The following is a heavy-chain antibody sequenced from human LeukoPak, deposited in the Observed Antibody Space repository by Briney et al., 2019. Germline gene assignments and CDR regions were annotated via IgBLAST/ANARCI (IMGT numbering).Heavy chain of an antibody. J-gene: IGHJ6*04. D-gene: IGHD6-13*01. Sequence: ASVKVSCKASGYTFTSYYMHWVRQAPGQGLEWMGIINPSGGSTSYAQKFQGRVTMTRDTSTSTVYMELSSLRSEDPAVYYCARDPAQQLVLSGMDVWGKGTTVTVSS. CDR3: ARDPAQQLVLSGMDV. CDR2: INPSGGST. CDR1: GYTFTSYY. V-gene: IGHV1-46*01.